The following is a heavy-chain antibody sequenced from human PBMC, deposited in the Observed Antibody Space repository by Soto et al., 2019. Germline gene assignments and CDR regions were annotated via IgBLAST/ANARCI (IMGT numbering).Heavy chain of an antibody. CDR3: ARGLGTVTMLFDY. CDR1: GFTFSSYW. V-gene: IGHV3-7*01. Sequence: GGSLRLSCAASGFTFSSYWMSWVRQAPGKGLEWVANIKQDGSEKYYVDSVKGRFTISRDNAKNSLYLQMNSLRAEDTAVYYCARGLGTVTMLFDYWGQGTLVTVSS. CDR2: IKQDGSEK. J-gene: IGHJ4*02. D-gene: IGHD4-4*01.